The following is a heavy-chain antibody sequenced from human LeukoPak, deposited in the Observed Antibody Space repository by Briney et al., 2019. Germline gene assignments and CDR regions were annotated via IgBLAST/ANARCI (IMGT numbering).Heavy chain of an antibody. CDR2: ISSSSSYI. CDR3: ARDRAVGYFDY. Sequence: GGSLRLSCAASGFTFSSDAMSWVRQAPGKGLEWVSSISSSSSYIYYADSVKGRFTISRDNAKNSLYLQMNSLRAEDTAVYYCARDRAVGYFDYWGQGTLVTVSP. CDR1: GFTFSSDA. J-gene: IGHJ4*03. V-gene: IGHV3-21*01. D-gene: IGHD6-19*01.